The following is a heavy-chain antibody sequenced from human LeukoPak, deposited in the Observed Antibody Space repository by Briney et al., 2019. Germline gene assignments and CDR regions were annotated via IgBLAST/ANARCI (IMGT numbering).Heavy chain of an antibody. CDR2: IYHSGST. Sequence: SETLSLTCTVSGGSISSSSYYWSWIRQPPGKGLEWIGYIYHSGSTYYNPSLKSRVTISVDTSKNQFSLKLSSVTAADTAVYYCGGEERGSTYDFWSGPPDYWGQGTLVTVSS. D-gene: IGHD3-3*01. J-gene: IGHJ4*02. CDR1: GGSISSSSYY. V-gene: IGHV4-30-2*01. CDR3: GGEERGSTYDFWSGPPDY.